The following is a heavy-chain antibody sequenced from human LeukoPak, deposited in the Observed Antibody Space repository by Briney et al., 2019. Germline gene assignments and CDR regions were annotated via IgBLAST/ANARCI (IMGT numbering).Heavy chain of an antibody. D-gene: IGHD3-3*01. CDR2: FYHSGST. CDR1: DYSISSGYY. Sequence: SETLSLTCAVSDYSISSGYYWGWIRQPPGKGLEWIGSFYHSGSTYYSPSLKSRVTISVDTSKNQFSLKLSSVTAADTAVYYCASSFGVAWYYFDYWGQGTLVTVSS. CDR3: ASSFGVAWYYFDY. V-gene: IGHV4-38-2*01. J-gene: IGHJ4*02.